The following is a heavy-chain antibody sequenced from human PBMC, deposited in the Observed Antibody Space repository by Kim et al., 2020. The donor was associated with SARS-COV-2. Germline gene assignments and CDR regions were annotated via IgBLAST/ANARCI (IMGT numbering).Heavy chain of an antibody. J-gene: IGHJ4*02. Sequence: SETLSLTCAVYGGSFSGYYWSWIRQPPGKGLEWIGEINHSGSTNYNPSLKSRVTISVDTSKNQFSLKLSSVTAADTAVYYCARGLGSSPGSSSDYWGQGT. CDR2: INHSGST. CDR1: GGSFSGYY. V-gene: IGHV4-34*01. CDR3: ARGLGSSPGSSSDY. D-gene: IGHD6-6*01.